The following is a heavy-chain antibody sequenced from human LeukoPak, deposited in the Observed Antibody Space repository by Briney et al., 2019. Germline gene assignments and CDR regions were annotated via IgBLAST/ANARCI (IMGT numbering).Heavy chain of an antibody. CDR3: ARGSDYDDYFYMDF. V-gene: IGHV1-2*02. J-gene: IGHJ6*03. Sequence: HGASVKVSCKASGYTFTGYYMHWVRQAPGQGLEWMGWINPNSGGTNCAQKFQGRVTMTRDTSISTAYMELTRLRSDDTAVYFCARGSDYDDYFYMDFWGKGTTVTVSS. CDR2: INPNSGGT. CDR1: GYTFTGYY.